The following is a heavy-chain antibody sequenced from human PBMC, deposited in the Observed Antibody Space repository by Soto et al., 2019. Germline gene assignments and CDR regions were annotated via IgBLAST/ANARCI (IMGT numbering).Heavy chain of an antibody. CDR1: GFTFDDYA. D-gene: IGHD3-22*01. CDR3: AKGNSPKPVGSYYWDPFDY. V-gene: IGHV3-9*01. Sequence: GGSLRLSCAASGFTFDDYAMHWVRQAPGKGLEWVSGISWNSGSIGYADSVKGRFTISRDNAKNSLYLQMNSLRAEDTALYYCAKGNSPKPVGSYYWDPFDYWGQGTLVTVSS. CDR2: ISWNSGSI. J-gene: IGHJ4*02.